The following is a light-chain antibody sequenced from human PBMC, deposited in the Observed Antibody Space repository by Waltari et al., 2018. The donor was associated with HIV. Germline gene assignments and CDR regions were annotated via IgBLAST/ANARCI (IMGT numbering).Light chain of an antibody. CDR2: EVT. CDR3: SSYAGSNNLV. CDR1: SSDVGGYNL. J-gene: IGLJ2*01. V-gene: IGLV2-8*01. Sequence: QSALTQPPSASGSPGQSVTISCTGTSSDVGGYNLVSWYQQHPRKAPKLMIFEVTKRPSGVPARFSGSKSGNTASLTVSGLQADDEADYYCSSYAGSNNLVFGGGTKLTVL.